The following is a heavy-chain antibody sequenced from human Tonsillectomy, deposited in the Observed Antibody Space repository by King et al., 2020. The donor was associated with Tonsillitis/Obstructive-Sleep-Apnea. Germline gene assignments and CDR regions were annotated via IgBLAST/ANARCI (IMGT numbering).Heavy chain of an antibody. CDR3: AKDITHGDFSSIRFYHLRFAY. V-gene: IGHV3-9*01. J-gene: IGHJ4*02. D-gene: IGHD2-2*01. CDR2: ISWNSGSI. Sequence: VQLVESGGGLVQPGRSLRLSCAASGFTFDDYAMHWVRQATGKGLEWGSGISWNSGSIGNAESVKGRFIITRDKAKNSLYLQMNSLRAEDTALYYCAKDITHGDFSSIRFYHLRFAYCGQGILVTVSS. CDR1: GFTFDDYA.